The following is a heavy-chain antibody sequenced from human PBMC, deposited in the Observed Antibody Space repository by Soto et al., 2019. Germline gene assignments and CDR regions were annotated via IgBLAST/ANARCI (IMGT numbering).Heavy chain of an antibody. V-gene: IGHV1-69*13. CDR3: ARDPPYSGYEPRRYCSGGSCYRHYYYGMDV. D-gene: IGHD2-15*01. Sequence: GASVKVSCKASGGTFSSYAISWVRQAPGQGLEWMGGIIPIFGTANYAQKFQGRVTITAGESTSTAYMELSSLRSEDTAVYYCARDPPYSGYEPRRYCSGGSCYRHYYYGMDVWGQGTTVTVSS. CDR1: GGTFSSYA. J-gene: IGHJ6*02. CDR2: IIPIFGTA.